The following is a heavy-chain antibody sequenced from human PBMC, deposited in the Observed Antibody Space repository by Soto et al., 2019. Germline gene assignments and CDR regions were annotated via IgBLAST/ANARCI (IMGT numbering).Heavy chain of an antibody. V-gene: IGHV3-15*07. J-gene: IGHJ4*02. CDR3: TTDGSPGYSGFLHPFDY. CDR2: IKSKTDGGTT. Sequence: PGGSLRLSCAASGFTFSNAWMNWVRQAPGKGLEWVGRIKSKTDGGTTDYAAPVKGRFTISRDDSKNTLYLQMNSLKTEDTAVYYCTTDGSPGYSGFLHPFDYWGQGTLVTVSS. CDR1: GFTFSNAW. D-gene: IGHD5-12*01.